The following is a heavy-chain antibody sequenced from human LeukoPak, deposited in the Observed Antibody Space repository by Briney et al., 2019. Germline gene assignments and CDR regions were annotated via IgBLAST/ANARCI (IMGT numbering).Heavy chain of an antibody. CDR3: ARVEAAAGTSWYFDL. V-gene: IGHV7-4-1*02. D-gene: IGHD6-13*01. J-gene: IGHJ2*01. Sequence: ASVKVSCKASGYTFTSYAMNWVRQAPGQGLEWMGWINTNTGNPTYAQGFTGRFVFSLDTSVSTAYPQISSLKAEDTAVYYCARVEAAAGTSWYFDLWGRGTLVTVSS. CDR2: INTNTGNP. CDR1: GYTFTSYA.